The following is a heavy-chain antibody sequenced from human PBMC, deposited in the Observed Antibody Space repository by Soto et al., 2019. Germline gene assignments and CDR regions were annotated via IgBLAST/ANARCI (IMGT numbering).Heavy chain of an antibody. J-gene: IGHJ4*02. D-gene: IGHD1-20*01. CDR2: IDTSGSST. CDR1: GFIFTNFW. Sequence: GGSLRLSCEASGFIFTNFWMHLVRQVPGKGLVWVSRIDTSGSSTSYADSVKGRFTISRDKAKNTVSLQMNSLRAEDTGVYYCAKDRWYFDLWSQGSLVTVSS. CDR3: AKDRWYFDL. V-gene: IGHV3-74*01.